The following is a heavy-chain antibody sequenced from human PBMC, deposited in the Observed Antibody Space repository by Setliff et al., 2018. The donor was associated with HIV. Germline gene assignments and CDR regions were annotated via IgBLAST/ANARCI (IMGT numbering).Heavy chain of an antibody. CDR2: INPNSGGT. CDR1: GYTFTGYY. Sequence: ASVKVSCKASGYTFTGYYMHWVRRAPGQGLEWMGWINPNSGGTNYAQKFQGRVTMTRDTSISTAYMELSRLRSDDTAVYYCARRRTPTASGPDALDIWGQGTMVTVS. CDR3: ARRRTPTASGPDALDI. D-gene: IGHD3-3*01. J-gene: IGHJ3*02. V-gene: IGHV1-2*02.